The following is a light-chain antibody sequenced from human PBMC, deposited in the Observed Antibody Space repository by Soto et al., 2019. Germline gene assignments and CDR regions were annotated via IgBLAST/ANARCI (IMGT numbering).Light chain of an antibody. CDR2: EVT. Sequence: QSALTQPASVSGSPGQSITISCTGTSSDIGAWNYVSWYQHHPTTAPKLLIHEVTIRPSGVSSRFSASKSGNTASLTISGLQAEDEADYYCSSYTVSETWVFGGGTQLTVL. V-gene: IGLV2-14*01. CDR3: SSYTVSETWV. J-gene: IGLJ3*02. CDR1: SSDIGAWNY.